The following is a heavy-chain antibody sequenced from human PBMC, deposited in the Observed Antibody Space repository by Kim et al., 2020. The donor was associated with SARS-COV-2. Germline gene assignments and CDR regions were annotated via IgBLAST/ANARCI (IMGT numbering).Heavy chain of an antibody. CDR2: INHSGST. CDR1: GGSFSGYY. V-gene: IGHV4-34*01. J-gene: IGHJ4*02. D-gene: IGHD6-13*01. Sequence: SETLSLTCAVYGGSFSGYYWSWIRQPPGKGLEWIGEINHSGSTNYNPSLKSRVTISVDTSKNQFSLKLSSVTAADTDVYYCASRLRYSSSRTFDYWGQGT. CDR3: ASRLRYSSSRTFDY.